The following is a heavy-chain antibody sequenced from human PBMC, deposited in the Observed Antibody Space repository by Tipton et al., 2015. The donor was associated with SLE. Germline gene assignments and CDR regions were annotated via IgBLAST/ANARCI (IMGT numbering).Heavy chain of an antibody. CDR1: GGSFSGYY. J-gene: IGHJ2*01. V-gene: IGHV4-34*01. CDR3: ASCGEVWYFDL. D-gene: IGHD2-21*01. Sequence: TLSLTCAVYGGSFSGYYWSWIRQPPGKGLEWIGEINHSGSTNYNPSLKSRVTISVDTSKNQFSLKLSSVTAADTAVYYCASCGEVWYFDLWGRGPLVPVSS. CDR2: INHSGST.